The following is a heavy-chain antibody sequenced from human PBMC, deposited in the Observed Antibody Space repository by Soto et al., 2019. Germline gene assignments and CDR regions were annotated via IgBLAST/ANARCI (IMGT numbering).Heavy chain of an antibody. Sequence: GAAVKCSFKASGCTFSSYAISWVRQAPGQVLDCMGGIIPIFGTANYAQKLQGRVTITADESTSTAYMELSSLRSEDTAVYYCARPSEYSSSHPADAFDIWGQGTMVTVSS. CDR2: IIPIFGTA. V-gene: IGHV1-69*13. J-gene: IGHJ3*02. CDR1: GCTFSSYA. D-gene: IGHD6-13*01. CDR3: ARPSEYSSSHPADAFDI.